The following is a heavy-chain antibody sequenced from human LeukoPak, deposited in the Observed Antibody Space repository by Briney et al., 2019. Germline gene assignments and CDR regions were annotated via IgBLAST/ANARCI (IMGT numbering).Heavy chain of an antibody. CDR1: GGSITSSPYY. CDR2: IYYSGTT. V-gene: IGHV4-39*01. CDR3: ARLSSVTYCSGGSCSRGGYDY. J-gene: IGHJ4*02. D-gene: IGHD2-15*01. Sequence: SETLSLTCTVSGGSITSSPYYWGWIRPAPGKALEWIANIYYSGTTAYNPSLKSRVTISVDTPKNQFSLELTSVTAADTAVYYCARLSSVTYCSGGSCSRGGYDYWGQGTLVTVSS.